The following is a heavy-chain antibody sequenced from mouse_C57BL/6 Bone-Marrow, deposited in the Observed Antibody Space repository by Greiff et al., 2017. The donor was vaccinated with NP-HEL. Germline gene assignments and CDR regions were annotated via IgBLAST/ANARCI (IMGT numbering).Heavy chain of an antibody. V-gene: IGHV1-39*01. CDR2: INPNYGTT. J-gene: IGHJ4*01. D-gene: IGHD2-3*01. CDR1: GYSFTDYN. Sequence: VQLQQSGPELVKPGASVKISCKASGYSFTDYNMNWVKQSNGTSLEWIGVINPNYGTTSYNQKFTGKATLTVDQSSSTAYMQLNSLTSEDSAVYYGAKEDDGDSRAMDYWGQGTSGTVSS. CDR3: AKEDDGDSRAMDY.